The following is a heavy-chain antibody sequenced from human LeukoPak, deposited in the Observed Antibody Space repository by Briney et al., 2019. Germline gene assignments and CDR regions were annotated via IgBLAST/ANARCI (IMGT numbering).Heavy chain of an antibody. CDR3: AREANYYDSSGYYLWFDY. J-gene: IGHJ4*02. Sequence: PSETLSLTCTASGYSISSGYYWGRIRQPPGKGLEWIGSIYHSGSTYYNPSLKSRVTISVDTSKNQFSLKLSSVTAADTAVYYCAREANYYDSSGYYLWFDYWGQGTLVTVSS. V-gene: IGHV4-38-2*02. CDR1: GYSISSGYY. CDR2: IYHSGST. D-gene: IGHD3-22*01.